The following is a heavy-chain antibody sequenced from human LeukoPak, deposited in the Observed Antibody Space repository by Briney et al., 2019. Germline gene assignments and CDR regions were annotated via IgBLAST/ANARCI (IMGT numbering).Heavy chain of an antibody. D-gene: IGHD2-2*01. CDR3: ARGGSYAMDV. CDR1: GYTFTSYA. V-gene: IGHV1-3*03. CDR2: INGGNGNA. J-gene: IGHJ6*02. Sequence: GASVKVSCKASGYTFTSYAIHWVRQAPGQRLEWMGWINGGNGNAKYSQEFQGRVTITRDTSANTAYIELSSLRSEDMALYYCARGGSYAMDVWGQGTTVTVAS.